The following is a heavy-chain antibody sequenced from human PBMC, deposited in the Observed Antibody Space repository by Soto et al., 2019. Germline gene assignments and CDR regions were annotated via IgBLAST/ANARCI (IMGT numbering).Heavy chain of an antibody. J-gene: IGHJ3*02. D-gene: IGHD3-16*01. CDR1: GDSVSSNSAS. Sequence: SQTLSLTCAISGDSVSSNSASWNWLRQSPSRGLEWLGRTYYRSKWYNDYTVSVKSRITINPDTSKNQFSLQLSSVTPEDTAVYYCTKGGDAFDIWGQGTMVTVSS. CDR2: TYYRSKWYN. V-gene: IGHV6-1*01. CDR3: TKGGDAFDI.